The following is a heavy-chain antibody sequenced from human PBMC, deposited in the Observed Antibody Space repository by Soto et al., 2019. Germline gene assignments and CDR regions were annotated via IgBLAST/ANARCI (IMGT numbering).Heavy chain of an antibody. J-gene: IGHJ5*02. CDR1: GFTFGNYW. CDR3: ARDLEVAVAGA. V-gene: IGHV3-74*01. CDR2: VNPDGSGA. Sequence: GGSLRLSCAASGFTFGNYWMHWVRQAPGKGLVWVSRVNPDGSGATYADSVKGRFTISRDNSKNTLYLQMNSLRAEDTAVYYCARDLEVAVAGACGQGTLVTVSS. D-gene: IGHD6-19*01.